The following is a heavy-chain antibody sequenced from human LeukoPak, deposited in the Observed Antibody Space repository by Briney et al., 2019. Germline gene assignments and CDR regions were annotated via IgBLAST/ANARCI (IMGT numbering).Heavy chain of an antibody. CDR1: GGSINNYY. CDR2: IYISGAA. CDR3: ARGPPDCSSTSCYAFDAFDI. D-gene: IGHD2-2*01. J-gene: IGHJ3*02. V-gene: IGHV4-4*07. Sequence: SETLSLTCTVSGGSINNYYWSWIRQPAGKGLEWIGRIYISGAANYNPSLKSRVTMSVDTSKNQFSLNLKSVTAADTAVYFCARGPPDCSSTSCYAFDAFDIWGQGTMVTVSS.